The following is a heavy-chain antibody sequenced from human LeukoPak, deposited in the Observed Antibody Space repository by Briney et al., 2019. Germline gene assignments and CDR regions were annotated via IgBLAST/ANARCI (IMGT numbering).Heavy chain of an antibody. V-gene: IGHV3-21*01. CDR2: ISSSSSYI. J-gene: IGHJ4*02. CDR1: GFTFSSYA. CDR3: ARDTHYYDSSGSMLYYFDY. D-gene: IGHD3-22*01. Sequence: GGSLRLSCAASGFTFSSYAMNWVRQAPGKGLEWVSSISSSSSYIYYADSVKGRFTISRDNAKNSLYLQMNSLRAEDTAVYYCARDTHYYDSSGSMLYYFDYWAREPWSPSPQ.